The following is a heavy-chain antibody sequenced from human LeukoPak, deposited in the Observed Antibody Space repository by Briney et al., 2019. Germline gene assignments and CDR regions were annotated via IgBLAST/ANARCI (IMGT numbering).Heavy chain of an antibody. CDR2: IYVGGST. V-gene: IGHV3-66*01. CDR3: ARDYFYGTHFYSCFDL. CDR1: RLTLSGNY. J-gene: IGHJ2*01. Sequence: GGSLRLSCATSRLTLSGNYMSWVRQAPGEGLEWVSLIYVGGSTYYADSVKGRFTISRDTSKNTLYLQMNSLRAEDTAVYYCARDYFYGTHFYSCFDLWGRGTLVTVSS. D-gene: IGHD3-10*01.